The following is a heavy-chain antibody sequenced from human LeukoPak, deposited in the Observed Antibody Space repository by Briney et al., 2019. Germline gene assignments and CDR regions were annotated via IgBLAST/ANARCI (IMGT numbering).Heavy chain of an antibody. D-gene: IGHD1-14*01. CDR1: GFTFSSYS. J-gene: IGHJ2*01. Sequence: GGSLRLSCAASGFTFSSYSMNWVRQAPGKGLEWVAFIRYDGSNKYCADSVKGRFTISRDNSKNTLYLQMNSLRAEDTAVYYCAKDPTGYWYFDLWGRGTLVTVSS. V-gene: IGHV3-30*02. CDR3: AKDPTGYWYFDL. CDR2: IRYDGSNK.